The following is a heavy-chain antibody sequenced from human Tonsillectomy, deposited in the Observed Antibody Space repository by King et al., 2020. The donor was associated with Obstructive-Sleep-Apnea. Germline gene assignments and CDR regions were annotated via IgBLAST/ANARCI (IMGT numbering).Heavy chain of an antibody. CDR1: GFTFSSYA. D-gene: IGHD2-2*02. V-gene: IGHV3-23*04. CDR2: ISRGGVST. CDR3: AKVLGVDPNTPYYFDS. J-gene: IGHJ4*02. Sequence: DVQLVESGGGLVQPGGSLRLSCAASGFTFSSYAMTWVRQAPGKGLEWVSSISRGGVSTSYADSVKGRFTISRDNSKNTLSLQMHTLRAEDTAFYYCAKVLGVDPNTPYYFDSWGQGTLVTVSS.